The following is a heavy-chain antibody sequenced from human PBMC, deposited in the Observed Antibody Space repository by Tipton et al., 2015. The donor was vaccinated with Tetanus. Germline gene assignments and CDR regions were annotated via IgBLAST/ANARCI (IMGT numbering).Heavy chain of an antibody. Sequence: TLSLTCTVSGGSVSSGSYYWNWIRQPPGKGLEWIGYIYYSGSTNYNSSLKSRVTISVDTSKNQFSLKLSSVTAADTAVYYCARDTIIDAFDIWGQGTMVTVSS. CDR1: GGSVSSGSYY. V-gene: IGHV4-61*01. D-gene: IGHD3-3*01. J-gene: IGHJ3*02. CDR2: IYYSGST. CDR3: ARDTIIDAFDI.